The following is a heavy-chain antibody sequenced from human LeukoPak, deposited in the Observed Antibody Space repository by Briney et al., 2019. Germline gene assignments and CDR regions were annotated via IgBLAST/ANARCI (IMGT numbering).Heavy chain of an antibody. Sequence: GGSLILSCAASGFTFSDYTMQWVRQAPGKGLEWVALLPPDGSYQYYADSLKGRFTISRDNFKNALYLQMNSLRLEDTAVYYCARGLHDRSWYGAHWGQGTLLSVSS. D-gene: IGHD6-13*01. CDR2: LPPDGSYQ. CDR3: ARGLHDRSWYGAH. CDR1: GFTFSDYT. J-gene: IGHJ4*02. V-gene: IGHV3-30*04.